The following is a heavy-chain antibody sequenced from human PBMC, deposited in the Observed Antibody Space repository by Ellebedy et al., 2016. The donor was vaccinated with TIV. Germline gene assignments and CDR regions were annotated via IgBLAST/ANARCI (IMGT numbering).Heavy chain of an antibody. Sequence: GGSLRLSCAASGFTFSSYWMSWVRQAPGKGLEWVANIKQDGREKYYVDSVKGRFTISRDNAKNALYLQMNSLRAEDTAVYYCAGRAYNRNEGNLFASWGQGTLVTVSS. D-gene: IGHD1-1*01. CDR2: IKQDGREK. V-gene: IGHV3-7*03. CDR3: AGRAYNRNEGNLFAS. J-gene: IGHJ4*02. CDR1: GFTFSSYW.